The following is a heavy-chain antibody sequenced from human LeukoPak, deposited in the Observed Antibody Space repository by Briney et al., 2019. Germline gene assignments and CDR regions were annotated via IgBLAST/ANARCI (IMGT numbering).Heavy chain of an antibody. CDR1: GGSFSGYY. CDR3: ARGQARLSWFDP. CDR2: INHSRSN. D-gene: IGHD6-19*01. Sequence: SETLSLTCAVYGGSFSGYYWRWIRQPPGKGLEWIGEINHSRSNNYNPSLKSRVTISVDTSRNQFFLKLRSVTAAHTAVYYCARGQARLSWFDPWGQGTLVTVSS. J-gene: IGHJ5*02. V-gene: IGHV4-34*01.